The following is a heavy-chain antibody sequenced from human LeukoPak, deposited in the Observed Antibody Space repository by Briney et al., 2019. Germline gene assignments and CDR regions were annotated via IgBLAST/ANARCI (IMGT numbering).Heavy chain of an antibody. CDR2: IIPIFGTA. Sequence: GSSVKVSCKASGGTFSSYAISWVRQAPGQGLEWMGGIIPIFGTANYAQKFQGRVTITTDESTSTAYMELSSLRSEDTAVYYCARDLDYGGNSWYNWFDPWGQGTLVTVSS. J-gene: IGHJ5*02. V-gene: IGHV1-69*05. D-gene: IGHD4-23*01. CDR3: ARDLDYGGNSWYNWFDP. CDR1: GGTFSSYA.